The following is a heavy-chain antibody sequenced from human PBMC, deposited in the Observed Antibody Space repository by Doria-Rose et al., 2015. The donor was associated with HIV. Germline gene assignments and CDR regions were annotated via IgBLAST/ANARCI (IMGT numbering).Heavy chain of an antibody. V-gene: IGHV3-11*01. CDR1: GFIFSDYY. CDR2: ISESGGTL. J-gene: IGHJ6*02. CDR3: ARVDYDLLTGYPYYYYGMDV. D-gene: IGHD3-9*01. Sequence: QVQLVQSGRGLVQPGGSLRLSCAASGFIFSDYYMSWIRQAPGEGLEWVSYISESGGTLHYAELVKGRFTISRDNAKNSVFLQMNSLRAEDTAVYYCARVDYDLLTGYPYYYYGMDVWGQGTTVTVSS.